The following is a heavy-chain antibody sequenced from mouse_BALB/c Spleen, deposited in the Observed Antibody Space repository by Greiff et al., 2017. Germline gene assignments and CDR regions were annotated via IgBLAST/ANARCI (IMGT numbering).Heavy chain of an antibody. CDR3: ARGAMDY. V-gene: IGHV1-80*01. CDR2: IYPGDGDT. J-gene: IGHJ4*01. CDR1: GYAFSGYW. Sequence: QVQLQQSGAELVRPGSSVKISCKASGYAFSGYWMNWVKQRPGQGLEWIGQIYPGDGDTNYNGKFKGKATLTADKSSSTAYMQLSSLTSEDSAVYFCARGAMDYWGQGTSVTVSS.